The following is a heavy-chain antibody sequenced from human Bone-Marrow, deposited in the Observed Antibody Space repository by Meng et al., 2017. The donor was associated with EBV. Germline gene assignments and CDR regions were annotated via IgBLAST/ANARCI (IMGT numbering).Heavy chain of an antibody. CDR2: IHGYSANT. D-gene: IGHD3-10*01. CDR1: GYTFSSFT. J-gene: IGHJ4*02. CDR3: VRFSNYVLDH. V-gene: IGHV1-18*01. Sequence: QIQPVQSGGEVQQPGASVRVSCKTSGYTFSSFTLNWVRQVPGQGFEWVGWIHGYSANTHYAQKFHGRVNMSTDTSTDTSYMELKNLRPDDTAIYYCVRFSNYVLDHWGQGTLVTVSS.